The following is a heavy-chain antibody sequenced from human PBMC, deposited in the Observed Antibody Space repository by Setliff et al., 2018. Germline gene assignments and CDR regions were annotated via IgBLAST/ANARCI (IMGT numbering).Heavy chain of an antibody. V-gene: IGHV4-39*01. CDR3: ARLYSGWCNY. D-gene: IGHD6-19*01. CDR2: XYYSGST. CDR1: GGSISSSSYY. Sequence: KTSETLSLTCTVSGGSISSSSYYWGWIRQPPGKGLEWIGSXYYSGSTYYNPSLKSRVTISVDTSKNHFSLKLSSVTAADTAVYYCARLYSGWCNYWGQGTLVTVSS. J-gene: IGHJ4*02.